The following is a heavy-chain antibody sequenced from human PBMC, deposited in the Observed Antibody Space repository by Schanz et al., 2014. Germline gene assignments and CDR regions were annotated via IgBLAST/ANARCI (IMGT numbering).Heavy chain of an antibody. D-gene: IGHD3-10*01. CDR1: GFSLNTYG. CDR3: ARANYRRKINFDY. CDR2: IWNNGVTK. Sequence: QAQLMESGGGVVQPGTSLILSCSVSGFSLNTYGIHWFRQPAGKGLEWVAVIWNNGVTKYYADSVRGRFTISRDRFQNTRYLRMSSLRAEDTAVYYCARANYRRKINFDYGGRGTLVTVSS. V-gene: IGHV3-33*01. J-gene: IGHJ4*02.